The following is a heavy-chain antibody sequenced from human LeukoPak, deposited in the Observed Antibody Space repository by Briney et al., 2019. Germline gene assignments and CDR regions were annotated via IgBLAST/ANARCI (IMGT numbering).Heavy chain of an antibody. CDR3: ARDAAYYDFWSGYLYYMDV. D-gene: IGHD3-3*01. CDR1: GGSISSYY. J-gene: IGHJ6*03. Sequence: SETLSLTCTVSGGSISSYYWSWIRQPAGKGLEWIGRIYTSGSTNYNPSLKSRVTISVDTSKNQFSLKLSSVTAADTAVYYCARDAAYYDFWSGYLYYMDVWGKGTTVTVSS. V-gene: IGHV4-4*07. CDR2: IYTSGST.